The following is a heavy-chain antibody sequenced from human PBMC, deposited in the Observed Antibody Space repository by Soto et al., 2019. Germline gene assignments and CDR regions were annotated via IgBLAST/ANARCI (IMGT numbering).Heavy chain of an antibody. D-gene: IGHD3-10*01. CDR1: GGSISSYN. CDR2: IYYSGST. J-gene: IGHJ5*02. Sequence: SETLSLTCTVSGGSISSYNWNWIRQPPGKGLEWIRYIYYSGSTNYNPSLKSRVTISVDTSKNQFSLKLSSVTAADTAVYYCARDMYYYGSGGKNWFDPWGQGTLVTVSS. CDR3: ARDMYYYGSGGKNWFDP. V-gene: IGHV4-59*01.